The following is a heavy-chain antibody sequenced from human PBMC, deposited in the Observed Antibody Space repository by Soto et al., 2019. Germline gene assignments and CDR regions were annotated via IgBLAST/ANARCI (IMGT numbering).Heavy chain of an antibody. CDR1: GFSLSTRGVG. J-gene: IGHJ4*02. D-gene: IGHD6-6*01. CDR2: IYWDDDK. V-gene: IGHV2-5*02. Sequence: QITLKESGPTLVKSTQTLTLTCTFSGFSLSTRGVGVGWIRQPPGKALEWLALIYWDDDKRYSPSLKTRLTITKDTSRNQVVLTMTSMHPVDTATYYCAAARPTLFDYWGQGTLVTVSS. CDR3: AAARPTLFDY.